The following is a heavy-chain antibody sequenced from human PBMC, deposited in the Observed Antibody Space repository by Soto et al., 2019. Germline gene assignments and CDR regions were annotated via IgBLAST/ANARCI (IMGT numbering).Heavy chain of an antibody. CDR2: IRNSVNNYAT. V-gene: IGHV3-73*02. Sequence: EVQLVESGGGLVQPGGSLKLSCAASGFTFRGSAIHWVRQASGKGLEWVGRIRNSVNNYATEYAASVKGRFTISRDDSKNTAYLPKNRPQREDQALYFLARHPRPGGSKSFDYWGQGNLVIVSS. CDR1: GFTFRGSA. D-gene: IGHD6-13*01. J-gene: IGHJ4*02. CDR3: ARHPRPGGSKSFDY.